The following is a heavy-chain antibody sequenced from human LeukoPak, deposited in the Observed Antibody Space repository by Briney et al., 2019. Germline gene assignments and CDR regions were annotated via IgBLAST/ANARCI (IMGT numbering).Heavy chain of an antibody. D-gene: IGHD2-2*02. CDR1: GYTFTSYG. CDR3: ARESRYCSSTSCYNPWYYYYMDV. J-gene: IGHJ6*03. Sequence: ASVKVSCKASGYTFTSYGISWVRQAPGQGLEWMGWISAYNGNTNYAQKLQGRVTMTTDTSTSTAYMELRSLRSDDTAVYYCARESRYCSSTSCYNPWYYYYMDVWGKGTTVTVSS. CDR2: ISAYNGNT. V-gene: IGHV1-18*01.